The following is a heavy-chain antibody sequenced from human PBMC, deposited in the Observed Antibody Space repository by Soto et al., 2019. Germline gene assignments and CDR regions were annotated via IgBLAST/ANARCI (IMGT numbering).Heavy chain of an antibody. CDR1: GPSITTYY. V-gene: IGHV4-59*01. D-gene: IGHD2-15*01. Sequence: PSETLSLTCTVSGPSITTYYWSWIRQTPGKGLEWIGYISYSGSTDYNPSLKSRVTISFDASKNQISLQVRSATAADAAVYYCARDLKEYCSDGKCNWFDPWGQGTLVT. J-gene: IGHJ5*02. CDR2: ISYSGST. CDR3: ARDLKEYCSDGKCNWFDP.